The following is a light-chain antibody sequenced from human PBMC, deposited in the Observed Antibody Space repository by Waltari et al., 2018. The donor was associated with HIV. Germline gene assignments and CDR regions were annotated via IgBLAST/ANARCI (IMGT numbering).Light chain of an antibody. CDR2: KDS. Sequence: SYELTQPSSVSVSPGQTARITCTGDVLAKKHARWIQQKPGQAPVLVIYKDSERPSGIPERFSGSSSGTTVTLTISGAQVEDEADYYCYSAADNIGVFGGGTKLTVL. CDR1: VLAKKH. V-gene: IGLV3-27*01. J-gene: IGLJ3*02. CDR3: YSAADNIGV.